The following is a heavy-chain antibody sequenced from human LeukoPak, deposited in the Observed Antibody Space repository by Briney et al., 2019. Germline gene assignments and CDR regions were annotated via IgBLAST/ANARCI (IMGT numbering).Heavy chain of an antibody. CDR2: IYPGDSDT. CDR1: GYSFTSYW. CDR3: ARREYYYDSSGYPPHPYYFDY. J-gene: IGHJ4*02. D-gene: IGHD3-22*01. Sequence: GESLKISCKGSGYSFTSYWIGWVRQMPGKGLEWMGIIYPGDSDTRYSPSFQGQVTTSADKSISTAYLQWSSLKASDTAMYYCARREYYYDSSGYPPHPYYFDYWGQGALVTVSS. V-gene: IGHV5-51*01.